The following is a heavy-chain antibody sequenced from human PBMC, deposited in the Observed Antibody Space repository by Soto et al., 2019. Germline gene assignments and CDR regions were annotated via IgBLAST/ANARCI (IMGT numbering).Heavy chain of an antibody. CDR2: ISSDGSNK. CDR1: GFTFSSYG. J-gene: IGHJ2*01. Sequence: QVQLVESGGGVVQPGRSLRLSCAASGFTFSSYGLLWVRQAPGKGLEWVAVISSDGSNKYHADSVKGRFTISRDNSMXXXXXXXXXXXXXXXXXXXXXXXXXXXXXXXNFDLWGRGTLVTVSS. V-gene: IGHV3-30-3*01. CDR3: XXXXXXXXXXXNFDL.